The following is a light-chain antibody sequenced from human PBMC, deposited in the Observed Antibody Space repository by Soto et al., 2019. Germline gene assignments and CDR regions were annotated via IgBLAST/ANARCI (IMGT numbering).Light chain of an antibody. V-gene: IGKV3-15*01. J-gene: IGKJ2*01. CDR1: QSVGSN. CDR3: QQYDNWPPYT. Sequence: EIVMTQFPATLSVSPGESATLSCRASQSVGSNLAWYQQRPGQAPRLLIYGTSTRATGVPARFSGSGSGTEFTLTISSLQSEDFAVYYCQQYDNWPPYTFGQGTKLEVK. CDR2: GTS.